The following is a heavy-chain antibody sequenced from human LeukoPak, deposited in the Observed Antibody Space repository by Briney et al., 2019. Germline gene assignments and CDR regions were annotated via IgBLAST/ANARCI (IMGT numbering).Heavy chain of an antibody. CDR3: ARASSPRSRASGATTAFDY. V-gene: IGHV4-59*01. CDR1: GGSISSYY. J-gene: IGHJ4*02. D-gene: IGHD1-26*01. Sequence: SETLSLTCTVSGGSISSYYWNWIRQPPGKGLEWIGYIYHSGSTNYNPSLKSRVTISVDTSKNQFSLKLSSVTAADTAVYYCARASSPRSRASGATTAFDYWGQGTLVTVSS. CDR2: IYHSGST.